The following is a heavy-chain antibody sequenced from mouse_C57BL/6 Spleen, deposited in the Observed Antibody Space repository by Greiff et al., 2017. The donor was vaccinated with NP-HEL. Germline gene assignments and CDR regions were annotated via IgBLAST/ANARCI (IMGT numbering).Heavy chain of an antibody. Sequence: QVQLQQSGPELVKPGASVKISCKASGYAFSSSWMNWVKQRPGKGLEWIGRIYPGDGDTNYNGKFKGKATLTADKSSSTAYMQLSSLTSEDSAVYFGARGRVLWSSYAMDYWGQGTSVTVSS. CDR3: ARGRVLWSSYAMDY. V-gene: IGHV1-82*01. D-gene: IGHD1-1*02. CDR1: GYAFSSSW. J-gene: IGHJ4*01. CDR2: IYPGDGDT.